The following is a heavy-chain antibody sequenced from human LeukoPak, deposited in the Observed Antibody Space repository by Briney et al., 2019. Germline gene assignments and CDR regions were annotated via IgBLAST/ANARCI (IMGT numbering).Heavy chain of an antibody. J-gene: IGHJ4*02. V-gene: IGHV3-21*01. CDR3: ARDWHSGYDFDY. CDR1: GFTFSSYS. D-gene: IGHD5-12*01. CDR2: ISSSSSYI. Sequence: PGGSLRLSCAASGFTFSSYSMNWVRQAPGKGLEWVSSISSSSSYIYYADSVKGRFTISRDNAKNPLYLQMNSLRAEDTAVYYCARDWHSGYDFDYWGQGTLVTVSS.